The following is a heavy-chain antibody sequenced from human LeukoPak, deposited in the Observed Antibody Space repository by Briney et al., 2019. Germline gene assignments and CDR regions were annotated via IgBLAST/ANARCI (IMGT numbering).Heavy chain of an antibody. CDR2: INHSGST. CDR3: ARLMIVGVVRNWFDP. J-gene: IGHJ5*02. D-gene: IGHD3-3*01. CDR1: GGSFSGYY. Sequence: SETLSLTCAVYGGSFSGYYWSWIRQPPGKGLEWIGEINHSGSTNYNPSLKSRLSISVDTSKNKFSLMLSSETAADTAVYYCARLMIVGVVRNWFDPWGQGTLVTVSS. V-gene: IGHV4-34*01.